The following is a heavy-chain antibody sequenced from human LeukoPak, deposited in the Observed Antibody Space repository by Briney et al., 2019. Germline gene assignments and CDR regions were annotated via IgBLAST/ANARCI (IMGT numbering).Heavy chain of an antibody. CDR1: GGSISSYY. D-gene: IGHD3-22*01. CDR3: ARELPYYYDSSGYYLYYYYYYMDV. J-gene: IGHJ6*03. CDR2: IYTSGST. V-gene: IGHV4-4*07. Sequence: SETLSLTCTVSGGSISSYYWSWIRQPAGKGLEWIGRIYTSGSTNYNPSLTSRVTMSVDTSKNQFSLKLSSVTAADTAVYYCARELPYYYDSSGYYLYYYYYYMDVWGEGTTVTVSS.